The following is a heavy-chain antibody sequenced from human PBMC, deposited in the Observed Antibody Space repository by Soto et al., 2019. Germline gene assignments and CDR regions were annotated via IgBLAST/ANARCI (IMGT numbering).Heavy chain of an antibody. CDR2: INYDGSYK. D-gene: IGHD2-21*01. CDR3: ARHRRSTCDPREAFDI. V-gene: IGHV3-33*01. J-gene: IGHJ3*02. Sequence: QVQLVESGGGVVQPGKSLRLSCAASGFTFSNYGMHWVRQAPGKGLEWVALINYDGSYKFYTDSVKGRFTVSRDNSNNTLYLQMNSLRAEDTAVYDCARHRRSTCDPREAFDIWGQGTAVTVSS. CDR1: GFTFSNYG.